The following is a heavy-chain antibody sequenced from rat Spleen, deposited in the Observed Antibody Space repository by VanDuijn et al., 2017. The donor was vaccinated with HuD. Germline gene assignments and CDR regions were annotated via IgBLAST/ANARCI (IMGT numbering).Heavy chain of an antibody. CDR1: GFTFSSYD. J-gene: IGHJ2*01. V-gene: IGHV5-29*01. CDR2: ISYDGSTP. CDR3: TRGYYFDY. Sequence: EVQLVESGGGLVQPGRSMKLSCAASGFTFSSYDMVWARQAPAQGLKWVATISYDGSTPYYRDSVKGRFTISRDNARSTLYLHMDSLRSDDTATYYCTRGYYFDYWGQGVMVTVSS.